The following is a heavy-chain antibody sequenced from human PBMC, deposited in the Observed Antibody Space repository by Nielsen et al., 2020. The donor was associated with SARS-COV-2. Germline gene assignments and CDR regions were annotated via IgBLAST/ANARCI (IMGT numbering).Heavy chain of an antibody. CDR1: GFTFSSYS. D-gene: IGHD3-22*01. J-gene: IGHJ6*03. V-gene: IGHV3-21*01. Sequence: GESLKISCAASGFTFSSYSMNWVRQAPGKGLEWVSSISSSSSYIYYADSVKGRFTISRDNAKNSLYLQMNSLRAEDTAVYYCARELDSSGYYSPSTFYYYMDVWGKGTTVTVSS. CDR3: ARELDSSGYYSPSTFYYYMDV. CDR2: ISSSSSYI.